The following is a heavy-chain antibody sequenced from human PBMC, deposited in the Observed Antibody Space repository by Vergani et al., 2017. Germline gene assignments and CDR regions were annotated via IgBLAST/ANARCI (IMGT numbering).Heavy chain of an antibody. J-gene: IGHJ5*02. V-gene: IGHV4-31*03. CDR1: GGSISSGGYY. D-gene: IGHD3-10*01. Sequence: QVQLQESGPGLVKPSQTLSLTCTVSGGSISSGGYYWSWIRQYPGKGVEWIGYIYYSGSTYYNPSLKSRVTISVDMSKNQFSLKLCSVTAADTAVYYCASGLVTMVRGVNRSYWFYPWRQGTLVTVSS. CDR3: ASGLVTMVRGVNRSYWFYP. CDR2: IYYSGST.